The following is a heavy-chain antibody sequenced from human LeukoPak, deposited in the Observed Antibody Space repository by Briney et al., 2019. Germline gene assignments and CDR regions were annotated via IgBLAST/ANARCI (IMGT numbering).Heavy chain of an antibody. J-gene: IGHJ4*02. CDR2: IIPILGIA. Sequence: GASVKVSCKASGGTFSSYTISWVRQAPGQGLEWMGRIIPILGIANYAQKFQGRVTITADKSTSTAYMELSSLRSEDTAVYYCARGINGDYVLVDYWGQGTLVTVSS. CDR3: ARGINGDYVLVDY. D-gene: IGHD4-17*01. CDR1: GGTFSSYT. V-gene: IGHV1-69*02.